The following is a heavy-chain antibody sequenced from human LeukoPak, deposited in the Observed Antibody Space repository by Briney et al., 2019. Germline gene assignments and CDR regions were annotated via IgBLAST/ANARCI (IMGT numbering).Heavy chain of an antibody. J-gene: IGHJ6*03. CDR3: AKISGDYYYYMDV. V-gene: IGHV3-7*01. CDR1: GFTFNRYW. CDR2: IKQGGSEK. D-gene: IGHD3-10*01. Sequence: GGSLRLSCAASGFTFNRYWMSWVRQAPGKGLEWVANIKQGGSEKYYVDSVKGRFTISRDNSKNTLYLQMNSLRAEDTTVYYCAKISGDYYYYMDVWGKGTTVTVSS.